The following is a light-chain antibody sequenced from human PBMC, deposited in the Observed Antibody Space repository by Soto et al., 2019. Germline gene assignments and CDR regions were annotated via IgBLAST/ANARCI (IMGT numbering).Light chain of an antibody. J-gene: IGKJ1*01. CDR2: GAS. CDR1: QSVSSSY. Sequence: EIVLTQSPGTLSLSPGERATLSCRASQSVSSSYLAWYQQKPGQAPRLLIYGASSRATGIPDRFSGSGSGTDFTLTINRLQPDDFATYYCQQYNSFPWTFGQGTKVDIK. V-gene: IGKV3-20*01. CDR3: QQYNSFPWT.